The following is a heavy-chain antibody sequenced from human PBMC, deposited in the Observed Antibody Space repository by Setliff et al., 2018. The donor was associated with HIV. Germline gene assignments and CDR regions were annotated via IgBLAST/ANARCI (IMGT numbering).Heavy chain of an antibody. Sequence: GGSLRLSCVASGFTFSRDWMLWVRQVPGKGLVWVSRINSDGSSTSYADFVRGRFTMSRDNAKRTLYLEMNGLRVDDTAVYLCVWVYRNIWGQGTMVTVSS. CDR3: VWVYRNI. CDR2: INSDGSST. J-gene: IGHJ3*02. V-gene: IGHV3-74*01. CDR1: GFTFSRDW. D-gene: IGHD2-8*01.